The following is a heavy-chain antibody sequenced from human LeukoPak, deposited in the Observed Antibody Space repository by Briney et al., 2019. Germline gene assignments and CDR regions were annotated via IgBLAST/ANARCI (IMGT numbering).Heavy chain of an antibody. Sequence: SETLSLTCTVSGYSISSGYYWGWIRQPPGKGLEWIGSIYHSGSTYYNPSLKSRVTISVDTSKNQFSLKLSSVTAADTAVYYCARRKYSSSWHDPFDYWGQGTLVTVSS. D-gene: IGHD6-13*01. CDR1: GYSISSGYY. CDR3: ARRKYSSSWHDPFDY. CDR2: IYHSGST. J-gene: IGHJ4*02. V-gene: IGHV4-38-2*02.